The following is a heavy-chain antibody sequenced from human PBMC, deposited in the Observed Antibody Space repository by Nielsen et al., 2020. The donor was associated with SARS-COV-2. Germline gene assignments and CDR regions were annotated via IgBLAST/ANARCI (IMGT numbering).Heavy chain of an antibody. D-gene: IGHD3/OR15-3a*01. CDR1: GYTFTDYY. CDR2: TNPCSGGT. CDR3: ARARATIFGLVMSYGMDV. J-gene: IGHJ6*02. Sequence: ASVKVSCKASGYTFTDYYIHWVRQAPGQGLEWMGRTNPCSGGTNYAQKFQGTVTMTRDASISTVYMELTSDDTAVYYCARARATIFGLVMSYGMDVWGQGTTVAVSS. V-gene: IGHV1-2*06.